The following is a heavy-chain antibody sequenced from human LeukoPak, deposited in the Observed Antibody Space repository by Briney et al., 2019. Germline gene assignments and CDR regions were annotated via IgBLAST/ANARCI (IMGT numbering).Heavy chain of an antibody. CDR3: ARDSSGWWGAFDI. CDR2: IYYSGST. D-gene: IGHD6-19*01. Sequence: SETLSLTCTVSGGSISSYYWSWIRQPPGKGLEWIGYIYYSGSTNYNPSLKSRVTISVDTSKNQFSLKLSSVTAADTAVYYCARDSSGWWGAFDIWGQGTMVTVSS. CDR1: GGSISSYY. J-gene: IGHJ3*02. V-gene: IGHV4-59*12.